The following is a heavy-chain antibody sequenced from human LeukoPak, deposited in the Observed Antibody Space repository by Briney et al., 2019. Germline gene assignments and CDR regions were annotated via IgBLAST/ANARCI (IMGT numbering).Heavy chain of an antibody. V-gene: IGHV1-18*01. D-gene: IGHD3-3*01. CDR2: ISANNGNT. CDR3: ARDYDFWSGYYGNAFDI. CDR1: GYTFTTYG. J-gene: IGHJ3*02. Sequence: ASVKVSCKASGYTFTTYGITWVRQAPGQGLEWMGWISANNGNTKYAQKLQDRVTVTTDTSTSTAHMELRSLRSDDTAVYYCARDYDFWSGYYGNAFDIWGQGTMVTVSS.